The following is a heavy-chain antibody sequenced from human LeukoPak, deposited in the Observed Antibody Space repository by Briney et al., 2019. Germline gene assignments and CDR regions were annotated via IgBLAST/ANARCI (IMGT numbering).Heavy chain of an antibody. V-gene: IGHV3-33*01. D-gene: IGHD3-3*01. Sequence: GGSLRLSCAASGFTFSSYGMHWVRQAPGKGLEWVAVIWYDGSNKYYADSVKGRFTISRDNSKNTLYLQMNSLGAEDTAVYYCARERGLHYDFWSGYYPYYYYYGMDVWGQGTTVTVSS. CDR2: IWYDGSNK. CDR3: ARERGLHYDFWSGYYPYYYYYGMDV. J-gene: IGHJ6*02. CDR1: GFTFSSYG.